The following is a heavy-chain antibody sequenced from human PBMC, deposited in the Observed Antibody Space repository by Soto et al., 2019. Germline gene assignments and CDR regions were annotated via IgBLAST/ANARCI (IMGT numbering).Heavy chain of an antibody. J-gene: IGHJ6*02. CDR2: IIPIFGTA. V-gene: IGHV1-69*01. D-gene: IGHD2-8*01. Sequence: QVQLVQSGAEVKKPGSSVKVSCKASGGTFSSYAISWVRQAPGQGLEWMGGIIPIFGTANYAQKFQGRVTITADESTSTAYMELSSLRSEDTAVYYCAGEPCTNGVCYYYYGMDVWGQGTTVTVSS. CDR3: AGEPCTNGVCYYYYGMDV. CDR1: GGTFSSYA.